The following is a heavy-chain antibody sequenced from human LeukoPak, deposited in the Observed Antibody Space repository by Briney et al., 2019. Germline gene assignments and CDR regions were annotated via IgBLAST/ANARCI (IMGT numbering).Heavy chain of an antibody. CDR1: GYTFTSYD. D-gene: IGHD2-15*01. CDR2: MNPNSGNT. CDR3: TRGLVVLSATSWAFDI. Sequence: ASVKVSCKASGYTFTSYDINWVRQATGQGLEWMGWMNPNSGNTSYAQKFQARVSMTRNTSISTAYMELSSLRSEDTAVYYCTRGLVVLSATSWAFDIWGHGTMVTVSS. V-gene: IGHV1-8*01. J-gene: IGHJ3*02.